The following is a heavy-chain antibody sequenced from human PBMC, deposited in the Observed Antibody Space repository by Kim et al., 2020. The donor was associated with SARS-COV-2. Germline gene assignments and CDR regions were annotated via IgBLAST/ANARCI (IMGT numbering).Heavy chain of an antibody. J-gene: IGHJ5*02. CDR3: ARVKGTTVTYWWFDP. D-gene: IGHD4-17*01. CDR2: IYYSGST. Sequence: SETLSLTCTVSGGSISSYYWSWIRQPPGKGLEWIGYIYYSGSTNYNPTLKSRVTISVDTSKNQFSLKLSSVTAADTAVYYCARVKGTTVTYWWFDPWGQGTLVTVSS. CDR1: GGSISSYY. V-gene: IGHV4-59*01.